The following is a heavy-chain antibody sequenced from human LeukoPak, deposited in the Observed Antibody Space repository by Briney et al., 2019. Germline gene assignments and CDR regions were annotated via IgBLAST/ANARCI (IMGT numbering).Heavy chain of an antibody. J-gene: IGHJ6*03. CDR3: ARMAGYIANSSPDFYYYYMDV. Sequence: GESLKISCKGSGYRFSNYWLGWVRQMPGKGLEWMGIIFPGESHPRYGPTFQGQVTISADTSINTAYLQWRSLKASDTAMYYCARMAGYIANSSPDFYYYYMDVWGKGTTVTVSS. V-gene: IGHV5-51*01. D-gene: IGHD6-13*01. CDR2: IFPGESHP. CDR1: GYRFSNYW.